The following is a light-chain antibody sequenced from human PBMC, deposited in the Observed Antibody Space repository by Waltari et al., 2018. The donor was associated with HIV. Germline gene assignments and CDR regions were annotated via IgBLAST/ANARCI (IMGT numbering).Light chain of an antibody. J-gene: IGLJ3*02. CDR3: QSYDSSLSGGV. CDR1: SSNIGAGYD. CDR2: GNR. Sequence: QSALTQPPSVSGAPGQRVTISCTGSSSNIGAGYDVHWYQQVPGTAPKLLIHGNRNRPSGVPDRFSGSKSGTSASLAVTGLQAEDEADYYCQSYDSSLSGGVFGGGTKLTV. V-gene: IGLV1-40*01.